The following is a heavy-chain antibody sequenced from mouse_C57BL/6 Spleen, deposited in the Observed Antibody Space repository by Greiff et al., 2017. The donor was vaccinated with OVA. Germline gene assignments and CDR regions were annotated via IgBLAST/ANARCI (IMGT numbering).Heavy chain of an antibody. Sequence: EVKVEESGPGLVKPSQSLSLTCSVTGYSITSGYYWNWIRQFPGNKLECMGYISYDGSNNYNPSLKNRISITRNTSKNQFFLKLNSVTTEDTATYYCAGSSPYYAMDYWGQGTSVTVSS. J-gene: IGHJ4*01. V-gene: IGHV3-6*01. CDR1: GYSITSGYY. D-gene: IGHD1-1*01. CDR2: ISYDGSN. CDR3: AGSSPYYAMDY.